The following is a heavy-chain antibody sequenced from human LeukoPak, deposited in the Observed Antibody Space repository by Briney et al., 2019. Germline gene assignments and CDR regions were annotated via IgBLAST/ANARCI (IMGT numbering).Heavy chain of an antibody. CDR2: IKQDGSEK. D-gene: IGHD3-16*02. CDR3: AREHSDDYVWGSHRYISRSVDY. CDR1: GFTFSSYW. Sequence: RGSLRLSCEASGFTFSSYWVRWVRQAPGKGLEWVANIKQDGSEKYYVDSVKGRFTISRDNAKKSLYLQMNSLRAEDTAVYYCAREHSDDYVWGSHRYISRSVDYWGQGTLVTVSS. V-gene: IGHV3-7*01. J-gene: IGHJ4*02.